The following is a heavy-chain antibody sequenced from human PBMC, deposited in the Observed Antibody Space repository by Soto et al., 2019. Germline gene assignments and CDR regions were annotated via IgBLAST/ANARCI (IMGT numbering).Heavy chain of an antibody. CDR2: ISHSGST. CDR1: GVSISRAAYY. Sequence: SETLSRTCTVSGVSISRAAYYLSWNRRHPGKGLEWIGYISHSGSTYYDPSLKSRVIISVDTSKNQFSLSLTSVTAADTAVYYCAREYTYGSNFFDCWGQGALVTVSS. J-gene: IGHJ4*02. D-gene: IGHD2-2*02. CDR3: AREYTYGSNFFDC. V-gene: IGHV4-31*03.